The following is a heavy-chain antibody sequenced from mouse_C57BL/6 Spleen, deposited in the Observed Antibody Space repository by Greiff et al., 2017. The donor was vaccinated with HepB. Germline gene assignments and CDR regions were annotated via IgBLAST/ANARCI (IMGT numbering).Heavy chain of an antibody. D-gene: IGHD2-4*01. CDR1: GYTFTSYW. V-gene: IGHV1-52*01. J-gene: IGHJ3*01. Sequence: QVHVKQPGAELVRPGSSVKLSCKASGYTFTSYWMHWVKQRPIQGLEWIGNIDPSDSETHYNQKFKDKATLTVDKSSSTAYMQLSSLTSEDSAVYYCARGIYYDYGGFAYWGQGTLVTVSA. CDR3: ARGIYYDYGGFAY. CDR2: IDPSDSET.